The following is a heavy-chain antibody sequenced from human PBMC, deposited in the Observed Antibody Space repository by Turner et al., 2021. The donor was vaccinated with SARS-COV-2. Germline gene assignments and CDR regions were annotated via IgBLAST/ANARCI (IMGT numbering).Heavy chain of an antibody. CDR1: GGPISSSSYY. J-gene: IGHJ6*02. CDR3: ARRLVVQGTDDYSYYYGMDV. D-gene: IGHD3-22*01. CDR2: IYYSGST. V-gene: IGHV4-39*01. Sequence: QLPLQESGPGLVKPSETMSLTCAVSGGPISSSSYYGGWIRQPPGKGLEWIGNIYYSGSTYYNPSLKSRVTISVDTSKNQFSLKLSSVTATDTAVYYCARRLVVQGTDDYSYYYGMDVWGQGTTVTVSS.